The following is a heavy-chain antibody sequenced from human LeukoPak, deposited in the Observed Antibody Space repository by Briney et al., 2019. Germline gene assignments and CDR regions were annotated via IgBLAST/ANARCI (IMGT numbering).Heavy chain of an antibody. CDR3: ARDDGSSWYGEGYFDS. Sequence: GGSLRLSCAASGFTFSSYSMNWVRQAPGKGLEWVSSISSSSSYIYYADSLKGRFTISRDNAKNSLYLQMTSLRAEDTAMYYCARDDGSSWYGEGYFDSWGQGTLVTVSS. CDR2: ISSSSSYI. D-gene: IGHD6-13*01. CDR1: GFTFSSYS. J-gene: IGHJ4*02. V-gene: IGHV3-21*01.